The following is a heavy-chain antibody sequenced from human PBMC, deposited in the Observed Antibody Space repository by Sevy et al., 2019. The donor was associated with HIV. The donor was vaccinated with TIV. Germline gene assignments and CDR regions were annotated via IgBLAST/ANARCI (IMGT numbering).Heavy chain of an antibody. Sequence: GGSLRLSCAASGFIFSNYAMSWVRQAPGKGLEWVASISGSGGSTYYADSVKGRFTIPRDNSKKTPYLQMNSLRAEDTAVYYCAKQTGTVYFDYWGQGTLVTVSS. CDR2: ISGSGGST. J-gene: IGHJ4*02. V-gene: IGHV3-23*01. CDR1: GFIFSNYA. D-gene: IGHD1-1*01. CDR3: AKQTGTVYFDY.